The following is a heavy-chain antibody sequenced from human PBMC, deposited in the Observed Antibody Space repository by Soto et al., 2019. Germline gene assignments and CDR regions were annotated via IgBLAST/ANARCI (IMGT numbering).Heavy chain of an antibody. CDR2: IYFSGNT. V-gene: IGHV4-31*03. D-gene: IGHD4-4*01. J-gene: IGHJ4*02. Sequence: QVQLQESGPGLVKPSQTLSLTCTVSGASISSGAYYWSWIRQHPGKGLEWIGYIYFSGNTYYNPSLKSRVTISLDTSKIRFSLKLSSVTAADTAVYYWARGGLQRYVDYWGQGTLVTVSS. CDR3: ARGGLQRYVDY. CDR1: GASISSGAYY.